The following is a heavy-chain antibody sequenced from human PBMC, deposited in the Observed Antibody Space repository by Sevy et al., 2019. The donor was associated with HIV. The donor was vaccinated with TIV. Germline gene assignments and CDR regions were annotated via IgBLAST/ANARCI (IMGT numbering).Heavy chain of an antibody. J-gene: IGHJ6*01. Sequence: SQTLSLTCTVSGGSISSYYWSWIRQPPGKGVEWIGYIYYSGSTNYNPSLKSRVTISVDTSKNQFSLKLSSVTAADTAVYYCARGLGTTAPYCSGGSCYSGMDVWGQGTTVTVSA. CDR2: IYYSGST. CDR1: GGSISSYY. CDR3: ARGLGTTAPYCSGGSCYSGMDV. D-gene: IGHD2-15*01. V-gene: IGHV4-59*01.